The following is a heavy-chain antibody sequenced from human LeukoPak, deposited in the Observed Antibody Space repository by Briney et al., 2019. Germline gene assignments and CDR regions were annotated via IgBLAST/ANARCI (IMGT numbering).Heavy chain of an antibody. CDR2: ISPSADIK. Sequence: GGTLRLSCAASGFTFSNHGMNWVRQAPGKGLEWVSGISPSADIKYYADSVKGRFTISRDNSKNTLYLQMNSLRAEDTAVYYCAKSRARGAAAGTSLDYWGQGTLVTVSS. CDR3: AKSRARGAAAGTSLDY. V-gene: IGHV3-23*01. J-gene: IGHJ4*02. CDR1: GFTFSNHG. D-gene: IGHD6-13*01.